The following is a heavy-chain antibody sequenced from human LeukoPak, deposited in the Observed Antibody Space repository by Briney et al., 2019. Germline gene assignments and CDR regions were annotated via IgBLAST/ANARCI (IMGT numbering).Heavy chain of an antibody. CDR1: GDSINXXX. CDR3: ATVEGWRYSYGYFDY. CDR2: IQYTGTT. J-gene: IGHJ4*01. V-gene: IGHV4-59*01. Sequence: GDSINXXXXSWVXXXPGXXXXWXGYIQYTGTTTYNPSRKSRVTISTDTSKNQFSLKLTSVAAADTAVYYCATVEGWRYSYGYFDYWGHGILVTVSS. D-gene: IGHD5-18*01.